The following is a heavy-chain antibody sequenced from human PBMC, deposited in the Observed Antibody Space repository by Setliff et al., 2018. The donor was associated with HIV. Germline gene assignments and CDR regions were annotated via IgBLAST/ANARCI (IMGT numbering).Heavy chain of an antibody. Sequence: GGSLRLSCAASGFTFSSYAMSWVRQAPGKGLEWVSGISGGGASTYYADSVKGRFTVSRDNSKSTLYLQMNSLRAEDTATYYCARGTDYDLWTYYYYMDVWGQGTTVTVSS. CDR1: GFTFSSYA. D-gene: IGHD3-3*01. CDR3: ARGTDYDLWTYYYYMDV. V-gene: IGHV3-23*01. J-gene: IGHJ6*03. CDR2: ISGGGAST.